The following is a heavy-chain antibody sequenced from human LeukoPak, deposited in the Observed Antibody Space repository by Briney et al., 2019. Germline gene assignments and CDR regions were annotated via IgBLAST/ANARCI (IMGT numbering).Heavy chain of an antibody. D-gene: IGHD2-8*01. V-gene: IGHV3-30*02. J-gene: IGHJ4*02. Sequence: GGSLRLSCAASGFTFSSYGMHWVRQAPGKGLEWVAFIRYDGSSKYYADSVKGRFTISRDNSKNTLYLQMGSLRAEDMAVYYCARDLSSDKMLYACWGEGTLVTVSS. CDR2: IRYDGSSK. CDR1: GFTFSSYG. CDR3: ARDLSSDKMLYAC.